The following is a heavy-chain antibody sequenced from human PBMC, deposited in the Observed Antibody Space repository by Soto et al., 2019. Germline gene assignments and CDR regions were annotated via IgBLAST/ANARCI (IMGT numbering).Heavy chain of an antibody. Sequence: PSETLSLTCTVSGGSISSGDYYWSWIRQPPGKCLEWIGYIYYSGSTYYNPSLKSRVTISVDTSKNQFPLKLSSVTAADTAVYYCARVRVDYYDSSGYYLFDYWGQGTLVTVYS. D-gene: IGHD3-22*01. J-gene: IGHJ4*02. V-gene: IGHV4-30-4*01. CDR1: GGSISSGDYY. CDR2: IYYSGST. CDR3: ARVRVDYYDSSGYYLFDY.